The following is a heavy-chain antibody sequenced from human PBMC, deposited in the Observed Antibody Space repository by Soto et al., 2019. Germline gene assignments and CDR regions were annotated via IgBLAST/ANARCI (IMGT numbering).Heavy chain of an antibody. CDR2: ISSSSDYI. Sequence: GGSLRLSCAASGFTFTSYTMNWVRQAPGKGLEWVSSISSSSDYIYYADSMKGRVTISRDNAKNSLFLDMNSLTGEDTAVYYCARARVYATGPLDFWGQGTLVTVSS. J-gene: IGHJ4*02. V-gene: IGHV3-21*06. CDR1: GFTFTSYT. CDR3: ARARVYATGPLDF. D-gene: IGHD6-13*01.